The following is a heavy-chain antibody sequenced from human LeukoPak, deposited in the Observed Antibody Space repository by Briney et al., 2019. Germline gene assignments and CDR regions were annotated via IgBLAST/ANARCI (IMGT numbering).Heavy chain of an antibody. Sequence: TSETLSLTCTVSGGSLTNYYWSWIRQPPGKGLDWIGHIYYSGSTNYNPSLKSRVTISLDTSKNQFSLKVISVTAADTAVYYCARVAKHFRGGLSFYYMDVWGKGTTVTISS. D-gene: IGHD3-10*01. CDR2: IYYSGST. CDR1: GGSLTNYY. V-gene: IGHV4-59*01. CDR3: ARVAKHFRGGLSFYYMDV. J-gene: IGHJ6*03.